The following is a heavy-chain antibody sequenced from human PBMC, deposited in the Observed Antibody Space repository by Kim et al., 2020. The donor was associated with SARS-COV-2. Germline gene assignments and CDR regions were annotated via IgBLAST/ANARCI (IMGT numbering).Heavy chain of an antibody. Sequence: SETLSLTCSVSGGSISRYYWNWIRQPPGKGLEWMGNIYYTGSSNYNPSLKSRATISLDTSKNQFSLKLNSVTAADTAVYYCSSARGGSTGNRYYSYGMD. CDR2: IYYTGSS. CDR1: GGSISRYY. V-gene: IGHV4-59*13. CDR3: SSARGGSTGNRYYSYGMD. D-gene: IGHD3-10*01. J-gene: IGHJ6*01.